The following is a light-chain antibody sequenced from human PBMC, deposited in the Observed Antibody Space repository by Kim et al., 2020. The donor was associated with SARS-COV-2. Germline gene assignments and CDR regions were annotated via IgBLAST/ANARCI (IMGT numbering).Light chain of an antibody. CDR2: EVS. J-gene: IGLJ2*01. V-gene: IGLV2-23*02. CDR3: PSFAPGEPPVL. Sequence: QSALTQPASVSGSPGQSITISCTGSTNDVGIYNLVSWYQQHPGKAPKVLISEVSKRPSGVSNRFSGSKSDNTAYLTISGLRAEDEADYSCPSFAPGEPPVLFGGGPQLT. CDR1: TNDVGIYNL.